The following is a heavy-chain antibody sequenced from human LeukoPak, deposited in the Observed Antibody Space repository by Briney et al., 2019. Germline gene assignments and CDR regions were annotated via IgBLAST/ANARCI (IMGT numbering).Heavy chain of an antibody. CDR3: AKVKAGDSSGYYYRYYYGMDV. D-gene: IGHD3-22*01. J-gene: IGHJ6*02. CDR2: ISGSGGST. Sequence: GGSLRLSCAASGFTFSSYAMSWVRQAPGKGLKWVSAISGSGGSTYYADSVKGRFTIPRDNSKNTLYLQMNSLRAEDTAVYYCAKVKAGDSSGYYYRYYYGMDVWGQGTTVTVSS. CDR1: GFTFSSYA. V-gene: IGHV3-23*01.